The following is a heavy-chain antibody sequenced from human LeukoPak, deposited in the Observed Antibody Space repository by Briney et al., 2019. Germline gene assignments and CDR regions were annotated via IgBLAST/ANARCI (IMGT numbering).Heavy chain of an antibody. CDR3: AKGTYSSGWYDYIDY. V-gene: IGHV3-23*01. Sequence: GGSLRLSCAASGFTFSSYAMSWVRQAPGNGLEWVSAISGSGGSTYYADSVKGRFTISRDNSKNTLYLQMNSLRAEDTAVYYCAKGTYSSGWYDYIDYWGQGTLVTVSS. J-gene: IGHJ4*02. D-gene: IGHD6-19*01. CDR1: GFTFSSYA. CDR2: ISGSGGST.